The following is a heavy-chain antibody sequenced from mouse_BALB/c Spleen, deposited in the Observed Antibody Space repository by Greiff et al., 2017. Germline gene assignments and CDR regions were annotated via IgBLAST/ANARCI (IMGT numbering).Heavy chain of an antibody. CDR3: ARDYYGSSSYAMDY. CDR2: ISSGGST. Sequence: EVQRVESGGGLVKPGGSLKLSCAASGFTFSSYAMSWVRQTPEKRLEWVASISSGGSTYYPDSVKGRFTISRDNARNILYLQMSSLRSEDTAMYYCARDYYGSSSYAMDYWGQGTSVTVSS. D-gene: IGHD1-1*01. V-gene: IGHV5-6-5*01. CDR1: GFTFSSYA. J-gene: IGHJ4*01.